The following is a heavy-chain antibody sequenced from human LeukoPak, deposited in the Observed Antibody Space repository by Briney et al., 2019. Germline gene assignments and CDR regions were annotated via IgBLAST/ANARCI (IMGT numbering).Heavy chain of an antibody. Sequence: GGSLRLSCAASGFTFDDYGMSWVRQAPGKGLEGVSGINWNGGSTGYADYVKGRFTNSRDNDKNSLYLQMNSLRAEDTALYYCARLVGGGSGTIGGQGTLVTVSS. J-gene: IGHJ4*02. CDR2: INWNGGST. V-gene: IGHV3-20*04. CDR3: ARLVGGGSGTI. CDR1: GFTFDDYG. D-gene: IGHD3-10*01.